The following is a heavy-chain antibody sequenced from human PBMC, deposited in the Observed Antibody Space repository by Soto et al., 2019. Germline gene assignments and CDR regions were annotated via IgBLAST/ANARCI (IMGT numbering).Heavy chain of an antibody. Sequence: KGSLKASGGTLSSYSFNRVRQAPGQGLGWMGGIIPIFGTANYAQKFQGRVTITADESTSTAYMELSSLRSEDTAVYYCARHPGGRGYYYGMDVWGQGTTVTVSS. CDR2: IIPIFGTA. CDR3: ARHPGGRGYYYGMDV. D-gene: IGHD2-15*01. V-gene: IGHV1-69*01. J-gene: IGHJ6*02. CDR1: GGTLSSYS.